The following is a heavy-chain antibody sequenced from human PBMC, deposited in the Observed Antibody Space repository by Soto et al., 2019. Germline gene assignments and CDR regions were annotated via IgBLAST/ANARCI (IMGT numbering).Heavy chain of an antibody. Sequence: QVHLVQSGAEVKKPGASVKVSCKGSGYGFTTYGITWVRQAPGQGLEWMAWISAHNSNTNYAQKLQGRVTVTRDTSTSTAYVELRCLRSDETAVYYCARGRYGDYWGQGARVTVSS. CDR3: ARGRYGDY. CDR1: GYGFTTYG. V-gene: IGHV1-18*01. CDR2: ISAHNSNT. D-gene: IGHD1-26*01. J-gene: IGHJ4*02.